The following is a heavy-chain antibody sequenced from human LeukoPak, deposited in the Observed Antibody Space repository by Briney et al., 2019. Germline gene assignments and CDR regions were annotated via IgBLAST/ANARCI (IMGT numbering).Heavy chain of an antibody. J-gene: IGHJ3*02. CDR1: GYTFTSYD. Sequence: ASVKVSCKASGYTFTSYDINWVRQATGQGLEWMGWMNPNSGNTGYAQKFQGRVTITRNTSISTAYMELSSLRSEDTAVYYCARGLERITIFGVVPIRRAFDIWGQGTMVTVSS. V-gene: IGHV1-8*03. CDR3: ARGLERITIFGVVPIRRAFDI. CDR2: MNPNSGNT. D-gene: IGHD3-3*01.